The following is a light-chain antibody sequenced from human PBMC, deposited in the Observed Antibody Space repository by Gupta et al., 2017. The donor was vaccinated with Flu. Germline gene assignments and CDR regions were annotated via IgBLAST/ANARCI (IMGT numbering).Light chain of an antibody. CDR1: HDIGSW. CDR3: QQSNSVPLT. Sequence: DIQLTQSPSSVSASVGDSLTITCRASHDIGSWLAWYQQRPGTAPKLLIYAAVNLESGVSARFSGSGSGTDFTLTINSLQAEDVATYYCQQSNSVPLTFGEGTTVE. J-gene: IGKJ4*01. CDR2: AAV. V-gene: IGKV1-12*01.